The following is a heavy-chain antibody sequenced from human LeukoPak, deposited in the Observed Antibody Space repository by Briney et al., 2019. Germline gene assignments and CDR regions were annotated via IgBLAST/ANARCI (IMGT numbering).Heavy chain of an antibody. V-gene: IGHV3-13*04. D-gene: IGHD3-10*01. CDR2: IGTSGDT. Sequence: GGSLRLSSAASGFTFSSYDMYWVRQTTGKGLEWVSGIGTSGDTYYPGSVKGRFTILRENAKNSLYLQMNSLRAGDTAVYYCARGLGGHWFDPWGQGTLVTVSS. CDR1: GFTFSSYD. J-gene: IGHJ5*02. CDR3: ARGLGGHWFDP.